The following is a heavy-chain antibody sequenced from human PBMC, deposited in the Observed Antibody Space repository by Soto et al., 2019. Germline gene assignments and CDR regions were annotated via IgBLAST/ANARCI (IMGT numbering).Heavy chain of an antibody. V-gene: IGHV1-69*01. CDR1: GGTFSSYA. D-gene: IGHD4-17*01. CDR3: ARGDRHVAPYGDYFVDAFDI. Sequence: QVQLVQSGAEVKKPGSSVKVSCKASGGTFSSYAISRVRQAPGQGLEWMGGIIPIFGTANYAQKFQGRVTITADESTSTAYMELSSLRSEDTAVYYCARGDRHVAPYGDYFVDAFDIWGQGTMVTVSS. J-gene: IGHJ3*02. CDR2: IIPIFGTA.